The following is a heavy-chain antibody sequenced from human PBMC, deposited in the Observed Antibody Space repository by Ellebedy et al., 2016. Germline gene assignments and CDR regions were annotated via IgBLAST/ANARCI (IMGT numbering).Heavy chain of an antibody. D-gene: IGHD3-10*01. J-gene: IGHJ6*03. V-gene: IGHV3-23*01. CDR1: GFTFSSYA. Sequence: GGSLRLSXAASGFTFSSYAMSWVRQAPGMGLEWVSGISGSAGSTNYADSVKGRFTISRDNSKNTLYLQMNSLRAEDTAVYYCAKVIYGYYYYMDVWGKGSAVTVSS. CDR2: ISGSAGST. CDR3: AKVIYGYYYYMDV.